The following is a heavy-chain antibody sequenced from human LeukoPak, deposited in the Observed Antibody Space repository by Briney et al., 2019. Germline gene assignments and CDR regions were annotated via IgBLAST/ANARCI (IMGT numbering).Heavy chain of an antibody. CDR3: ARVGYASGWYPFDY. D-gene: IGHD6-19*01. Sequence: SETLSLTCTVSGGSISSYYWSWIRQPPGKGLEWIGYIYYSGSTSYNPSLKSRLSISVDTSKNQFSLNLSSVTAADTAVYYCARVGYASGWYPFDYWGQGTLVTVSS. CDR2: IYYSGST. J-gene: IGHJ4*02. V-gene: IGHV4-59*08. CDR1: GGSISSYY.